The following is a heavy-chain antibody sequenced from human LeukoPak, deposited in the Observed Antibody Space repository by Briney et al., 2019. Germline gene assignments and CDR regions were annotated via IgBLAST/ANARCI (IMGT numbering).Heavy chain of an antibody. Sequence: GESPKISCKGSGYSFTSYWIGWVRQMPGKSLEWMGVIYPGDSDTRYSPSFQGQVTISADKSISTAYLPWSSLKAPHTAMYYCARRNAFWIGYYMDVWGKGTTVTVSS. CDR3: ARRNAFWIGYYMDV. D-gene: IGHD3-3*01. CDR1: GYSFTSYW. J-gene: IGHJ6*03. V-gene: IGHV5-51*01. CDR2: IYPGDSDT.